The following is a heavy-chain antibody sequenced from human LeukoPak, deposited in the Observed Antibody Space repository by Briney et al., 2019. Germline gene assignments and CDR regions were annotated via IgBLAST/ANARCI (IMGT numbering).Heavy chain of an antibody. CDR2: ISGSGGST. D-gene: IGHD2-2*01. J-gene: IGHJ4*02. Sequence: PGGSLRLSCAASGFTFSSYAMSWVRQAPGKGLEWVSAISGSGGSTYYADSVKGRFTISRDNSKNTLYLQMNSLRAEDTAVYYCARVRHCSSTSCLGPYDYWGQGTLATVSS. CDR3: ARVRHCSSTSCLGPYDY. CDR1: GFTFSSYA. V-gene: IGHV3-23*01.